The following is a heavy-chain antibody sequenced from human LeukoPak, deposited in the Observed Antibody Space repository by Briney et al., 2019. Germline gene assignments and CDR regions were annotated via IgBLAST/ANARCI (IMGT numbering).Heavy chain of an antibody. Sequence: GESLKISCKGSGYSFTSYWIGWVRQMPGKGLEWMGIIYPGDSDTRYSPSFQGQVTISADKSISTAYLQWSSLKASDTAMYHCARPQETGGDAFDIWGQGTMVTVSS. CDR1: GYSFTSYW. V-gene: IGHV5-51*01. CDR2: IYPGDSDT. D-gene: IGHD7-27*01. CDR3: ARPQETGGDAFDI. J-gene: IGHJ3*02.